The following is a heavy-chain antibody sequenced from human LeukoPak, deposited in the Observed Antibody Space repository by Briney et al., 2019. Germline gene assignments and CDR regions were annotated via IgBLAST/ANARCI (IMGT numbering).Heavy chain of an antibody. CDR3: SGRYGPGPV. J-gene: IGHJ4*02. V-gene: IGHV1-2*02. CDR2: ILPDGRDT. D-gene: IGHD3-10*01. CDR1: GYTFAAHH. Sequence: ASVKVSCKASGYTFAAHHIHWVRQAPGQGLEWMGWILPDGRDTRYSQKFQDRMTLTTDTSTNTAYMELSRLIPDDTAVYYCSGRYGPGPVWGQGTLISASP.